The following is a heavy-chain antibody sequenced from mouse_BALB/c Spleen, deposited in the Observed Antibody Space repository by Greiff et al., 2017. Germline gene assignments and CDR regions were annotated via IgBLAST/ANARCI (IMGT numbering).Heavy chain of an antibody. CDR2: IDPENGDT. V-gene: IGHV14-4*02. Sequence: VQLQQSGAELVRSGASVKLSCTASGFNIKDYYMHWVKQRPEQGLEWIGWIDPENGDTEYAPKFQGKATMTADTSSNTAYLQLSSLTSEDTAVYYCNAITVVAPRAYWGQGTLVTVSA. D-gene: IGHD1-1*01. J-gene: IGHJ3*01. CDR3: NAITVVAPRAY. CDR1: GFNIKDYY.